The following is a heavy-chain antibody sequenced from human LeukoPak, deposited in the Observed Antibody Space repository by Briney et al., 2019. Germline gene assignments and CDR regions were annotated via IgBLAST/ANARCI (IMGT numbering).Heavy chain of an antibody. J-gene: IGHJ4*02. CDR2: IIPIFGTA. Sequence: ASVKVSCKASGYTFTSYGISWVRQAPGQGLEWMGGIIPIFGTANYAQKFQGRVTITTDESTSTAYMGLSSLRSEDTAVYYCARTGRRYCSGGSCYWDYWGQGTLVTVSS. D-gene: IGHD2-15*01. CDR1: GYTFTSYG. V-gene: IGHV1-69*05. CDR3: ARTGRRYCSGGSCYWDY.